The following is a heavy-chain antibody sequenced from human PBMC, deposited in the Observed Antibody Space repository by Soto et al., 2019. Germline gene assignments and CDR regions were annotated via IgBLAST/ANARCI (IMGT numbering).Heavy chain of an antibody. CDR1: GFSLSTSGLG. CDR2: IYWNDDK. V-gene: IGHV2-5*01. Sequence: QITLKESGPTLVRPTQTLTLTCTFSGFSLSTSGLGVAWIRQPPGKALEWLALIYWNDDKRYSPSLKARLTITKDTSKNQVVLTTTNMDPVDTATYYCAHRPSGWYLFDYWGQGTLVTVSS. CDR3: AHRPSGWYLFDY. D-gene: IGHD6-19*01. J-gene: IGHJ4*02.